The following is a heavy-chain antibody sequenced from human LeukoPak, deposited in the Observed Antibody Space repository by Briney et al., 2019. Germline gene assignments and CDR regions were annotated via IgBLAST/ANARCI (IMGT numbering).Heavy chain of an antibody. D-gene: IGHD4/OR15-4a*01. V-gene: IGHV4-4*09. CDR1: GGSISSYY. J-gene: IGHJ4*02. CDR2: ISSSGIT. CDR3: ARRDGAGFIDY. Sequence: SETLSLTCTVSGGSISSYYWGWIRQPPGKRLEWIGYISSSGITNYNPSLKSRVTISPDTSKNQFSLRLSSVTAADTAVYYCARRDGAGFIDYWGQGALVTVSS.